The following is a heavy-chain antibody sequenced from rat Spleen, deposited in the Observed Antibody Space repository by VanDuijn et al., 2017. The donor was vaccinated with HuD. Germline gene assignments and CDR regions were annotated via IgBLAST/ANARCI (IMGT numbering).Heavy chain of an antibody. CDR3: ARHHPAY. J-gene: IGHJ3*01. CDR2: ITYDGSST. Sequence: EVQLVESGGGLVQPGRSLKLSCAASGFTFSNYGMAWVRQAPTKGLEWVATITYDGSSTYYRDSVKGRFTISRDNAKSTLYLQMDSLRSEDTATYYCARHHPAYWGQGTLVTVSS. D-gene: IGHD3-1*01. CDR1: GFTFSNYG. V-gene: IGHV5-29*01.